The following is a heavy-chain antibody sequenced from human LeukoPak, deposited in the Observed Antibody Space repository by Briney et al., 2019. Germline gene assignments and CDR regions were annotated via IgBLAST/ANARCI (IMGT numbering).Heavy chain of an antibody. Sequence: GRSLRLSCAASGFTFSSYGMHWVRQAPGKGLEWVAVISYDGSNKYYADSVKGRFTISRDNSKNTLYLQMNSLRAEDTAVYYCAKDILGYCSSTSCYGLDYWGQGTLVTVSS. CDR3: AKDILGYCSSTSCYGLDY. CDR2: ISYDGSNK. CDR1: GFTFSSYG. J-gene: IGHJ4*02. V-gene: IGHV3-30*18. D-gene: IGHD2-2*01.